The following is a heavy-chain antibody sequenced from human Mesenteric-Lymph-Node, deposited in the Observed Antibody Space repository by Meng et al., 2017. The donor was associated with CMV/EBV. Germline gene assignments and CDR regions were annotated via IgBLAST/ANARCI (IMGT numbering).Heavy chain of an antibody. J-gene: IGHJ4*02. CDR2: INGVGDSA. Sequence: GGSLRLSCAASGFTFSSYAMSWVRRAPGKGLEWVSAINGVGDSAFYADSVRGRFTISRDNSKNTLYLQMNSLRAEDTAVYYCVKDGYAYCSSTSCSRGPYYFDYWGQGTLVTVSS. CDR3: VKDGYAYCSSTSCSRGPYYFDY. CDR1: GFTFSSYA. V-gene: IGHV3-23*01. D-gene: IGHD2-2*01.